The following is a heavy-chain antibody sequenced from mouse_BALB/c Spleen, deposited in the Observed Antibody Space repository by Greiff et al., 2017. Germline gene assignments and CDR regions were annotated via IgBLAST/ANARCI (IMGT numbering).Heavy chain of an antibody. D-gene: IGHD2-3*01. J-gene: IGHJ4*01. CDR2: IWRGGST. CDR1: GFSLTSYG. Sequence: QVQLKESGPGLVQPSQSLSITCTVSGFSLTSYGVHWVRQSPGKGLEWLGVIWRGGSTDYNAAFISRLSISKDNSKSQVFFKMNSLQANDTAIYYCARNRWLLRMDYWGQGTSVTVSS. V-gene: IGHV2-2*02. CDR3: ARNRWLLRMDY.